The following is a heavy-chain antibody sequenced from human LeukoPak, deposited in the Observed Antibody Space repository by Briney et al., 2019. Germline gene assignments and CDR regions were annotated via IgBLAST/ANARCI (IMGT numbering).Heavy chain of an antibody. CDR3: AREYSGTLQGGWFDP. V-gene: IGHV4-59*01. CDR2: IYYSGST. J-gene: IGHJ5*02. Sequence: PSETLSLTCAVYGGSFSSYYWSWIRQPPGKGLEWIGYIYYSGSTNYNPSLKSRVTISVDTSKNQFSLKLSSVTAADTAVYYCAREYSGTLQGGWFDPWGQGTLVTVSS. D-gene: IGHD1-26*01. CDR1: GGSFSSYY.